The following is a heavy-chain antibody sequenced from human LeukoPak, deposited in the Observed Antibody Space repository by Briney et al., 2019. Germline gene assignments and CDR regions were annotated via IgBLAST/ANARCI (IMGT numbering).Heavy chain of an antibody. V-gene: IGHV3-23*01. J-gene: IGHJ6*03. CDR1: GFSSSTSW. CDR2: ISGSGGST. Sequence: GGSLRLSCGASGFSSSTSWMSWGRPAPGKGLEWVSAISGSGGSTYYADSVKGRFTISRDNSKNTRYLQMNSMRAEDTAVYYCAKGSSGYNWNYYYYYYMDVWGKGTTVTVSS. D-gene: IGHD1-20*01. CDR3: AKGSSGYNWNYYYYYYMDV.